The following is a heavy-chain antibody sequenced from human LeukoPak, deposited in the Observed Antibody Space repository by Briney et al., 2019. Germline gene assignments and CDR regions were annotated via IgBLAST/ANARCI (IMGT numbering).Heavy chain of an antibody. V-gene: IGHV4-59*01. Sequence: PSETLSLTCTVSGGSISSYYWSWIRQPPGKGLEWIGCTYYTGSTNYNPSLKSRVTISVDTSKNQFSLKLSSVTAADTAVYYCATGRAYSSVDYWGQPTLVTVSS. D-gene: IGHD6-19*01. J-gene: IGHJ4*02. CDR2: TYYTGST. CDR3: ATGRAYSSVDY. CDR1: GGSISSYY.